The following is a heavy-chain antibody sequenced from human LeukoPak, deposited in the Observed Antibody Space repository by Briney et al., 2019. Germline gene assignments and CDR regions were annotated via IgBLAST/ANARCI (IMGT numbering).Heavy chain of an antibody. V-gene: IGHV3-21*01. CDR3: ARESLGSSGYYRDY. Sequence: PGRSLRLSCAASGFTFSSYSMNWVRQAPGKGLEWVSSISSSSSYIYYADSVKGRFTISRDNAKNSLYLQMNSLRAEDTAVYYCARESLGSSGYYRDYWGQGTLVTVSS. D-gene: IGHD3-22*01. CDR1: GFTFSSYS. CDR2: ISSSSSYI. J-gene: IGHJ4*02.